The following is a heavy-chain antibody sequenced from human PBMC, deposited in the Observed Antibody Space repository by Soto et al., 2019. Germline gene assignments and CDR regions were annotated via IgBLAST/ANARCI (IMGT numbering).Heavy chain of an antibody. J-gene: IGHJ4*02. CDR2: INHSGST. CDR3: ARCHGDYYFDY. D-gene: IGHD4-17*01. Sequence: QVQLQQWGAGLLKPSETLSLTCAVYGGSFSGYYWSWIRQPPGKGLEWIGEINHSGSTNYNPSLKSXATPSXXTSKNQFSLKLSSVTAADTAVYYCARCHGDYYFDYWGQGTLVTVSS. V-gene: IGHV4-34*01. CDR1: GGSFSGYY.